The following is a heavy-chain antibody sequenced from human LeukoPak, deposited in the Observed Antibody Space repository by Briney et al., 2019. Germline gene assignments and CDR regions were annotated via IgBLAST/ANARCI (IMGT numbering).Heavy chain of an antibody. CDR1: GFTVSSNY. V-gene: IGHV3-53*01. CDR2: FYTGGTT. CDR3: AKDQGSYRLFDY. J-gene: IGHJ4*02. Sequence: GGSLRLSCAASGFTVSSNYMSWVRQAPGKGLEWVSLFYTGGTTYYADSVKGRFTISRDNSKNTLYLQMNSLRAEDTAVYYCAKDQGSYRLFDYWGQGTLVTVSS. D-gene: IGHD4-11*01.